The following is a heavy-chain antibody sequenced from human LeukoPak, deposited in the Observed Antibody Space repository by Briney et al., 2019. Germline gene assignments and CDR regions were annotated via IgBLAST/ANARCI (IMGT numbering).Heavy chain of an antibody. CDR2: IYTSGST. CDR3: AGTDSIAAAGTLRS. J-gene: IGHJ5*02. D-gene: IGHD6-13*01. Sequence: SETLSLTCTVSGGSISIGSYYWSWIRQPAGTGLEWIGRIYTSGSTNYNPSLKSRVTMSVDTSKNQFSLKLSSVTAADTAVYYCAGTDSIAAAGTLRSWGQGTLVTVSS. V-gene: IGHV4-61*02. CDR1: GGSISIGSYY.